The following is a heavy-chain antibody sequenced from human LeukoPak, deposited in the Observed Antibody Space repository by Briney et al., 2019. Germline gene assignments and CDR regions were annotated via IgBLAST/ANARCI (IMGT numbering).Heavy chain of an antibody. CDR1: GGSISSSSYY. Sequence: SETLSLTCTVSGGSISSSSYYWGWIRQPPGKGLEWIGSIYYSGSTYYNPSLKSRVTVSVDTSKNQFSLKLSSVTAADTAVYYCARHEWVITGKYYFDYWGQGTLVTVSS. CDR3: ARHEWVITGKYYFDY. D-gene: IGHD2-21*01. V-gene: IGHV4-39*01. J-gene: IGHJ4*02. CDR2: IYYSGST.